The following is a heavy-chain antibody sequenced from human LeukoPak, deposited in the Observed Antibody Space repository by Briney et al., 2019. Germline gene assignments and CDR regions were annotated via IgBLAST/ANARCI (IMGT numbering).Heavy chain of an antibody. V-gene: IGHV3-21*01. CDR3: ARDLSYYDILTGYSLWSYFDY. CDR1: GFTFSSYS. J-gene: IGHJ4*02. D-gene: IGHD3-9*01. CDR2: ISSSSDYI. Sequence: GGCLRLSCAASGFTFSSYSMNWVHQAPGKGLEWVSSISSSSDYIYYADSVKGRFTFSRDNAKNSLYLQMNSLRAEDAAVYYCARDLSYYDILTGYSLWSYFDYWGQGTLVTVSS.